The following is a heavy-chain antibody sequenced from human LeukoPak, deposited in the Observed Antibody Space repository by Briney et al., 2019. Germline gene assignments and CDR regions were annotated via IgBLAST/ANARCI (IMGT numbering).Heavy chain of an antibody. Sequence: GSLRLSCATSGFSISSYAMSWVRQAPGKGLEWIGYFHNSGTSTYNPSLKSRVTISADTSKNQFSLKLNSLTTADTAVYYCTRGAGWLIDYWGQGILVTVSS. CDR2: FHNSGTS. CDR3: TRGAGWLIDY. J-gene: IGHJ4*02. V-gene: IGHV4-59*01. CDR1: GFSISSYA. D-gene: IGHD3-16*01.